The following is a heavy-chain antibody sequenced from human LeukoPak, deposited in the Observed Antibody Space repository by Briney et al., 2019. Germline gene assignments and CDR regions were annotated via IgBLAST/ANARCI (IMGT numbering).Heavy chain of an antibody. J-gene: IGHJ6*03. D-gene: IGHD3-10*01. CDR3: AKDSAFYYIDV. V-gene: IGHV3-23*01. CDR1: GFTFSTYA. CDR2: ISGSGGST. Sequence: PGGSLRLSCAASGFTFSTYAMNWVRQAPGKGLEWISAISGSGGSTLYADSVKGRFTISRDNSKNTLYLQMNSLKGDDTAVYYCAKDSAFYYIDVWGKGTSVIISS.